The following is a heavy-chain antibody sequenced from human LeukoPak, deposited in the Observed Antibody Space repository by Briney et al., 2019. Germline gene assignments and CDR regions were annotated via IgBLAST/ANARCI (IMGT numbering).Heavy chain of an antibody. CDR1: GLTFSSYS. J-gene: IGHJ4*02. CDR2: ISSSSSYI. CDR3: ARGRPYSSSWYGGDFDY. D-gene: IGHD6-13*01. V-gene: IGHV3-21*01. Sequence: PGGSLRLSCAASGLTFSSYSMNWVRQAPGKGLEWVSSISSSSSYIYYADSVKGRFTISRDNAKNSLYLQMNSLRAEDTAVYYCARGRPYSSSWYGGDFDYWGQGTLVTVSS.